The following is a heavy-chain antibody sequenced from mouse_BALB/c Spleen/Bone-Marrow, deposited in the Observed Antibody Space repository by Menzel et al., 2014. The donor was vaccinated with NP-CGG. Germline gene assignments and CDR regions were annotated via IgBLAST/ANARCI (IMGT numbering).Heavy chain of an antibody. Sequence: VMLVESGPSLVQPSQSLSITCTVSGFSLTNYGIYWVRQSPGKGLEWLGVIWRGGTTDYNAAFMSRLSITKDNSKSQVFFKMNSLQADDTAIYYCAKGHYSSSPFAYWGQGTLVTVSA. CDR1: GFSLTNYG. CDR2: IWRGGTT. D-gene: IGHD1-1*01. CDR3: AKGHYSSSPFAY. V-gene: IGHV2-5-1*01. J-gene: IGHJ3*01.